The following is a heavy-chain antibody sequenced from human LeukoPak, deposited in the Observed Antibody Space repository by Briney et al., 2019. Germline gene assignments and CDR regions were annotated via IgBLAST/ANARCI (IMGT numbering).Heavy chain of an antibody. CDR1: GGSISSSSYY. J-gene: IGHJ4*02. Sequence: SETLSLTCTVSGGSISSSSYYWGWIRQPPGKGLEWIGSIYYSGSTYYNPSLKSRVTISVDTSKNQFSLNLSSVTAADTAVYYCARDPLGSSPYFDYWGQGTLVTVSS. CDR2: IYYSGST. V-gene: IGHV4-39*07. D-gene: IGHD6-13*01. CDR3: ARDPLGSSPYFDY.